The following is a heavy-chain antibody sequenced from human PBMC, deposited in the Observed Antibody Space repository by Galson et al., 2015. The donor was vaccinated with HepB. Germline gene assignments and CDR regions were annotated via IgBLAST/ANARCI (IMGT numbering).Heavy chain of an antibody. J-gene: IGHJ4*02. CDR3: ARVSRGVSSGWYEKAVYYFDY. Sequence: SVKVSCKASGYTFTGYYMHWVRQAPGQGLEWMGWINPNSGGTNYAQKFQGRVTMTRDTSISTAYMELSRLRSDDTAVYYCARVSRGVSSGWYEKAVYYFDYWGQGTLVTVSS. V-gene: IGHV1-2*02. CDR1: GYTFTGYY. D-gene: IGHD6-19*01. CDR2: INPNSGGT.